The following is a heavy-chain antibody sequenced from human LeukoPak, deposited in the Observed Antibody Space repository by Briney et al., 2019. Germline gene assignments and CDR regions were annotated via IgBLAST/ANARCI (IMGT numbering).Heavy chain of an antibody. Sequence: PGGSLRLSCAASGFTFSSYAMSWVRQAPGQGLEWVSAISGSGGSTYYADSVKGRFTISRDNSKNTLYLQMNSLRAEDTAVYYCAKGLTYCGGDCYSYYFDYWGQGTLVTVSS. J-gene: IGHJ4*02. V-gene: IGHV3-23*01. CDR2: ISGSGGST. D-gene: IGHD2-21*02. CDR1: GFTFSSYA. CDR3: AKGLTYCGGDCYSYYFDY.